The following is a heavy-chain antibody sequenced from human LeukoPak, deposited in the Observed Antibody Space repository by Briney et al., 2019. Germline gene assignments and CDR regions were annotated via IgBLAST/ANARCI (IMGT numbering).Heavy chain of an antibody. Sequence: SGPTLVKPTQTLTLTCTFSGFSLSTSGVGVGWIRQPPGKALECLVLIYWDDDKRYRPSLKSRLTITKDTSKNQVVLTMTNMDPVDTATYYCAHTGYSSSSIAFDIWGQGTMVTVSS. D-gene: IGHD6-6*01. V-gene: IGHV2-5*02. J-gene: IGHJ3*02. CDR3: AHTGYSSSSIAFDI. CDR1: GFSLSTSGVG. CDR2: IYWDDDK.